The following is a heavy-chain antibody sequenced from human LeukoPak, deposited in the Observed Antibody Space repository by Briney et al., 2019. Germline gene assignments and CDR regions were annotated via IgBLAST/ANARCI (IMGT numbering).Heavy chain of an antibody. Sequence: SETLSLTCTVSGGSISSYYWSWIRQPPGKGLEWIGYIYYSGSTNYNPSLKSRVTISVDTSKNQFSLQLNSVTPEDTAVYYCAKGQWLVNDAFNIWGQGTMVTVSS. V-gene: IGHV4-59*12. D-gene: IGHD6-19*01. CDR1: GGSISSYY. CDR2: IYYSGST. J-gene: IGHJ3*02. CDR3: AKGQWLVNDAFNI.